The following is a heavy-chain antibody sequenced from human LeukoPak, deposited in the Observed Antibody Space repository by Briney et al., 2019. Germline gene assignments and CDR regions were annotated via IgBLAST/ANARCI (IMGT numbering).Heavy chain of an antibody. D-gene: IGHD6-19*01. CDR3: ATLYSSGWYVFDY. CDR1: GGSISSYY. CDR2: IYTSGSI. J-gene: IGHJ4*02. Sequence: SETLSLTCTVSGGSISSYYWSWIRQPAGKGLDWIGRIYTSGSINYNPSLKSRVTMSVDTSKNQFSLKLSSVTAADTAVYYCATLYSSGWYVFDYWGQGTLVTVSS. V-gene: IGHV4-4*07.